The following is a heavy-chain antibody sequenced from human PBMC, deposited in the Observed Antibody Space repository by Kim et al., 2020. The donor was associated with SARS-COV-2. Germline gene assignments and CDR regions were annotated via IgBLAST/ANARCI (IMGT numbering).Heavy chain of an antibody. CDR3: ARHPKNKQWLVFESDY. CDR2: IYYSGST. V-gene: IGHV4-39*01. Sequence: SETLSLTCTVSGGSISSSSYYWGWIRQPPGKGLEWIGSIYYSGSTYYNPSLKSRVTISVDTSKNQFSLKLSSVTAADTAVYYCARHPKNKQWLVFESDYWGQGTLVTVSS. CDR1: GGSISSSSYY. D-gene: IGHD6-19*01. J-gene: IGHJ4*02.